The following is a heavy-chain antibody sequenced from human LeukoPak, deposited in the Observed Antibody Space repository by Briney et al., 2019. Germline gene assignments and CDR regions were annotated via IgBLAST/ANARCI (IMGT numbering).Heavy chain of an antibody. Sequence: GGSLRLSCSASGFIFSNYAMHWARQAPGKGLEHISGISSGGHDIHHEDSVKDRFTISRDNSKNTLYLQMSSLRAEDAAVYFCVKEFCSNGACHFYFDYWGQGTLVTVSS. CDR1: GFIFSNYA. D-gene: IGHD3-9*01. CDR3: VKEFCSNGACHFYFDY. J-gene: IGHJ4*02. CDR2: ISSGGHDI. V-gene: IGHV3-64D*06.